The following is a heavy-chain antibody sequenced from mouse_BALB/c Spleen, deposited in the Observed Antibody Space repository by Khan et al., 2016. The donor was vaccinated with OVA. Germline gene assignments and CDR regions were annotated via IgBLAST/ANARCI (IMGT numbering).Heavy chain of an antibody. CDR3: TRFGYLFAY. V-gene: IGHV1-5*01. CDR2: IYPGNSDT. D-gene: IGHD2-2*01. J-gene: IGHJ3*01. CDR1: GYTFTSYW. Sequence: EVQLQQSGTVLARPGTSVKMSCKASGYTFTSYWMHWVKQRPGQGLEWIGAIYPGNSDTSYNQKFKGNAKLTAVTSTSTAYMELSSLTNEDSAVYYCTRFGYLFAYWGQGTLVTVSA.